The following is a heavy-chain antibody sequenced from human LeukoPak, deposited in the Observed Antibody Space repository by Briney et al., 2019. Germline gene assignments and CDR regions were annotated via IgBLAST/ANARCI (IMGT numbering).Heavy chain of an antibody. D-gene: IGHD4-17*01. CDR3: ARDLGYGDYFNYGMDV. V-gene: IGHV3-21*01. CDR2: ISSSSSYI. CDR1: GFTFSSYS. J-gene: IGHJ6*02. Sequence: GGSLRLSCAASGFTFSSYSMNWVRQAPGKGLEWVSSISSSSSYIYYADSVNGRFTISRDNAKNSLYLQMNSLRAEDTGVYYCARDLGYGDYFNYGMDVWGQGTTVTVSS.